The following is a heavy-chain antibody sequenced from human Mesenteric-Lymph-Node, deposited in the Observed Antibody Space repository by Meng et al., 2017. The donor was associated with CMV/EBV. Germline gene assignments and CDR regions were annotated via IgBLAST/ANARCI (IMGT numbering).Heavy chain of an antibody. D-gene: IGHD3-9*01. V-gene: IGHV4-34*01. Sequence: VQSRQWGGGLLKPSETLSRTCAVFGGSFSGYYWNWIRQSPEKGLEWIGEINHSGSTTYNPSFTSRIIISVDTSTNQISLNMSSVTAADTAVYYCARGSSYDILTGYFDYWGQGALVTASS. J-gene: IGHJ4*02. CDR3: ARGSSYDILTGYFDY. CDR1: GGSFSGYY. CDR2: INHSGST.